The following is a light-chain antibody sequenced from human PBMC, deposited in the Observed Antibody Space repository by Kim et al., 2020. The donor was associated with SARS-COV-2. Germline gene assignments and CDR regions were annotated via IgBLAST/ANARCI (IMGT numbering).Light chain of an antibody. J-gene: IGLJ2*01. CDR2: DVS. Sequence: SVTISCTGTSSDGGGYNYVSWYQQHPGKAPKLMIYDVSKRPSGVPDRFSGSKSGNTASLTISGLQAEDEADYYCCSYAGSYTFYVVFGGGTQLTVL. CDR3: CSYAGSYTFYVV. CDR1: SSDGGGYNY. V-gene: IGLV2-11*01.